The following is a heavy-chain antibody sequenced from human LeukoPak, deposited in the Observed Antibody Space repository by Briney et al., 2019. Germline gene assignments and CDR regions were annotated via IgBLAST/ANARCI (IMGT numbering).Heavy chain of an antibody. D-gene: IGHD2-21*02. V-gene: IGHV1-24*01. CDR2: INPEDGET. CDR1: GYTLTELS. J-gene: IGHJ5*02. Sequence: GASVKVPCKVSGYTLTELSMHWVRQAPGKGLEWMGGINPEDGETIYARKFQGRVTMTEDTSTDTAYMELSSLRSEDTAVYYCTTDRSYCAGDCYVWFDPWGQGTLVTVSS. CDR3: TTDRSYCAGDCYVWFDP.